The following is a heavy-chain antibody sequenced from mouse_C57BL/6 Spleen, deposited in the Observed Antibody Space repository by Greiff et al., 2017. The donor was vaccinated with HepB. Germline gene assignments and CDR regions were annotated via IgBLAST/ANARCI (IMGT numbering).Heavy chain of an antibody. CDR1: GYTFTSYW. J-gene: IGHJ4*01. CDR3: ARLGRIGYYAMDY. Sequence: QVQLQQPGAELVKPGASVKLSCKASGYTFTSYWMQWVKQRPGQGLEWIGEIDPTDSYTYYNQKFKGKATLTVDTSSSTAYMQLSSLTSEDSAVYYCARLGRIGYYAMDYWGQGTSVTVSS. V-gene: IGHV1-50*01. D-gene: IGHD4-1*01. CDR2: IDPTDSYT.